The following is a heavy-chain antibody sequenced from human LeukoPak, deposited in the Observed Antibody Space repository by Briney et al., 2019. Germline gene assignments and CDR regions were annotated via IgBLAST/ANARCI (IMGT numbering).Heavy chain of an antibody. Sequence: SETLSLTCTVSGGSISSYYWSWIRQPPGKGLEWIGYIYSSRSTNYSPSLKSRVTISVDTSKNQFSLKLYSVTAADTAVYYCARRYSGYGNAFDIWGQGTMVTVSS. CDR2: IYSSRST. CDR1: GGSISSYY. D-gene: IGHD5-12*01. V-gene: IGHV4-59*08. J-gene: IGHJ3*02. CDR3: ARRYSGYGNAFDI.